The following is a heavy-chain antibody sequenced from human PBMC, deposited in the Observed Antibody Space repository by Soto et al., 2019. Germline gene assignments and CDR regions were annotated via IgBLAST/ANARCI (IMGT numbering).Heavy chain of an antibody. CDR3: ATLGYCSGGSCYNQEYNWFDP. Sequence: PGGSLRLSCAASGFTFSSYGMHWVRQAPGKGLEWVAVIWYDGSNKYYADSVKGRFTISRDNSKNTLYLQMNSLRAEDTAVYYCATLGYCSGGSCYNQEYNWFDPWGQGSLVTVSS. CDR2: IWYDGSNK. D-gene: IGHD2-15*01. V-gene: IGHV3-33*01. J-gene: IGHJ5*02. CDR1: GFTFSSYG.